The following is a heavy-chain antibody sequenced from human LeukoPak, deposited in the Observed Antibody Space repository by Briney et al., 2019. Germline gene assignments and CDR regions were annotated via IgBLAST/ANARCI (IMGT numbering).Heavy chain of an antibody. J-gene: IGHJ3*02. D-gene: IGHD3-10*01. V-gene: IGHV1-2*02. Sequence: ASVKVSCKASGYTFTDYYIHWVRQAPGEGLEWMGWINPKSGDTKYAQKFQVRVTMTRDTSISTAFMELSSLRSDDTAMYYCARETVLTMGSDAFDIWGQGTMVTVSS. CDR1: GYTFTDYY. CDR3: ARETVLTMGSDAFDI. CDR2: INPKSGDT.